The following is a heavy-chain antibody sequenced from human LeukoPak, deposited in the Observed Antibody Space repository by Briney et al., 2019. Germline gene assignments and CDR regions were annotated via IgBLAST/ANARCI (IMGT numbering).Heavy chain of an antibody. J-gene: IGHJ4*02. CDR1: GYTFTSYD. V-gene: IGHV1-8*03. D-gene: IGHD3-22*01. CDR2: MNPNSGNT. CDR3: ARLYYDSSGYYPLTLDY. Sequence: ASVKVSCKASGYTFTSYDINWVRQATGQGLEWMGWMNPNSGNTGYAQKFQGRATITRNTSISTAYRELSSLITDDTAVYYCARLYYDSSGYYPLTLDYWGQGTLVTVSS.